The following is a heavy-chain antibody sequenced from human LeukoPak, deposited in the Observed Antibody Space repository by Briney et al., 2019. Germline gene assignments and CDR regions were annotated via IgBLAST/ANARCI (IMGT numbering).Heavy chain of an antibody. Sequence: SETLSLTCTVSGGSISSYYWSWIRQPAGKGLEWIGRIYTSGSTYYNPSLKSRVTISVDTSKNQFSLKLSSVTAADTAVYYCARDTVTMVRGVINRYFDYWGQGTLVTVSS. CDR3: ARDTVTMVRGVINRYFDY. D-gene: IGHD3-10*01. V-gene: IGHV4-4*07. CDR1: GGSISSYY. CDR2: IYTSGST. J-gene: IGHJ4*02.